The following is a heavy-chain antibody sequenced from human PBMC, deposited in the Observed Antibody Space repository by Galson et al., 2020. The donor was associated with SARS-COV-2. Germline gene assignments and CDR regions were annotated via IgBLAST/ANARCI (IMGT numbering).Heavy chain of an antibody. Sequence: GGSLRLSCAASGFIFFDAHMTWIRQAPGKGLEWISYIKNRGDTMYYADSVKGRFTISRDNGNNLLYLQMTSLRVEDTAIYYCARESWGSLDPWGQGTLVTVST. CDR1: GFIFFDAH. V-gene: IGHV3-11*01. CDR2: IKNRGDTM. J-gene: IGHJ5*02. D-gene: IGHD3-16*01. CDR3: ARESWGSLDP.